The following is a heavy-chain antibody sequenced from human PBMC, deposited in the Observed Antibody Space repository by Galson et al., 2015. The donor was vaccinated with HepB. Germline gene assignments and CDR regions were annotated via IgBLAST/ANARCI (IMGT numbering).Heavy chain of an antibody. Sequence: SVKVSCKASGYTFTGYYMHWVRQAPGQGLEWMGRINPKSGGTDFAQNFQGRVTMTRDTSISTAYMELSGLRSDDTAVYYCARGGMATRGGPTFDFWGQGTLVTVSS. V-gene: IGHV1-2*06. J-gene: IGHJ4*02. CDR3: ARGGMATRGGPTFDF. D-gene: IGHD3-16*01. CDR1: GYTFTGYY. CDR2: INPKSGGT.